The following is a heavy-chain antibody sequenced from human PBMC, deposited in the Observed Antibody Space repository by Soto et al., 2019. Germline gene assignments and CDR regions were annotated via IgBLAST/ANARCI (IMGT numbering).Heavy chain of an antibody. CDR1: GYTFTSYY. CDR3: ARANLQYYYDSSGLGGY. J-gene: IGHJ4*02. CDR2: INPSGGST. Sequence: ASVKVSCKASGYTFTSYYMHWVRQAPGQGLEWMGIINPSGGSTSYAQKFQGRVTMTRDTSTSTVYMELSSLRSEDTAVYYCARANLQYYYDSSGLGGYWGQGTLVTVPS. V-gene: IGHV1-46*01. D-gene: IGHD3-22*01.